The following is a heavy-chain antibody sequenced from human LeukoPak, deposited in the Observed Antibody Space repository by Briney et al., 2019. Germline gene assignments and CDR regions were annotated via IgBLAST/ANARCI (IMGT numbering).Heavy chain of an antibody. CDR3: ANLVPAAVAFDI. CDR2: IRYDGSNK. Sequence: GGSLRLSCAASGFTFSSYGMHWVRQAPGKGLEWVAFIRYDGSNKYYADSVKGRFTISRDNSRNTLYLQMNSLRAEDTAVYYCANLVPAAVAFDIWGQGTMVTVSS. D-gene: IGHD2-2*01. CDR1: GFTFSSYG. J-gene: IGHJ3*02. V-gene: IGHV3-30*02.